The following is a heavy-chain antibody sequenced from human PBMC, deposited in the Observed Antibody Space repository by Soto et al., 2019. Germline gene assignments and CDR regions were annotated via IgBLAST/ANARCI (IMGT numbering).Heavy chain of an antibody. Sequence: PSETLSLTCTVSGGSISSYYWSWIRQPPGKGLEWIGYIYYSGSTNYNPSLKSRVTISVDTSKNQFSLKLSSVTAADTAVYYCARLSEYSGYAVYAFDIWGQGTRVTVSS. CDR2: IYYSGST. J-gene: IGHJ3*02. V-gene: IGHV4-59*08. D-gene: IGHD5-12*01. CDR3: ARLSEYSGYAVYAFDI. CDR1: GGSISSYY.